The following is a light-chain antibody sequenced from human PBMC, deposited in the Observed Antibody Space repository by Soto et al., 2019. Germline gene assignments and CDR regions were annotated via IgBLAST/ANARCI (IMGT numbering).Light chain of an antibody. V-gene: IGKV3-11*01. CDR2: DAS. CDR1: QSVGSY. CDR3: QQRSNWPPN. J-gene: IGKJ5*01. Sequence: DIVITQSPGTLSVSPGEGATLSCRASQSVGSYLAWYQQKPGQAPRLLIYDASNRATGIPARFSGSGSGTDFTLTISSLEPEDFAVYYCQQRSNWPPNFGQGTRLEIK.